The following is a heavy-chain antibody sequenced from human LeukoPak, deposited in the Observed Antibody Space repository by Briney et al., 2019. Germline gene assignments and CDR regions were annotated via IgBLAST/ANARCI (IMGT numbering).Heavy chain of an antibody. Sequence: SVKVSCKASGGTFSSYAISWVRQAPGQGLEWMGRIIPILGIANYAQKFQGRVTITADKSTSTAYMELSSLRSEDTAVYYCARERTYYYDSSGYYYWGQRTLVTVSS. V-gene: IGHV1-69*04. J-gene: IGHJ4*02. CDR1: GGTFSSYA. D-gene: IGHD3-22*01. CDR2: IIPILGIA. CDR3: ARERTYYYDSSGYYY.